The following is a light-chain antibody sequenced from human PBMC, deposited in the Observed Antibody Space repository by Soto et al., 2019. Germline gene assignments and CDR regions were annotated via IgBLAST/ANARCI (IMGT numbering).Light chain of an antibody. CDR3: QQRSNWPPT. CDR1: QSVSSY. Sequence: EIVLTQSPATLSLSPGERATLSCRASQSVSSYLAWYQQKPGQAPRLLIYDASNRATGIPARFSGSGSGTDFTLTISSLEPEYFAVYSCQQRSNWPPTFGPGTEV. CDR2: DAS. V-gene: IGKV3-11*01. J-gene: IGKJ1*01.